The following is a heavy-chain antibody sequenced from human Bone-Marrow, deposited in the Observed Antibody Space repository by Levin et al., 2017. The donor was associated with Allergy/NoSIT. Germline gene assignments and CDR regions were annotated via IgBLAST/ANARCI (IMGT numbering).Heavy chain of an antibody. J-gene: IGHJ6*02. CDR3: ASEKLYYDFWSGYYYYYYGMDV. Sequence: PSETLSLTCTVSGGSISSSSYYWGWIRQPPGKGLEWIGSIYYSGSTYYNPSLKSRVTISVDTSKNQFSLKLSSVTAADTAVYYCASEKLYYDFWSGYYYYYYGMDVWGQGTTVTVSS. CDR1: GGSISSSSYY. D-gene: IGHD3-3*01. CDR2: IYYSGST. V-gene: IGHV4-39*07.